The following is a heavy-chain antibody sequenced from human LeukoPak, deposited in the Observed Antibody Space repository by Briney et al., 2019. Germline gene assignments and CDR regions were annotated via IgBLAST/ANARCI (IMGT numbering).Heavy chain of an antibody. CDR1: GFTVSSYA. Sequence: GGSLRLSCAASGFTVSSYAMSWVRQAPGKGLVWVSRINTDGSSTTYADSVKGRFTISRDNAKNTLYLQMNSLRSEDTAVYYCARDITGTTNRLDSWGQGTLVTVSS. D-gene: IGHD1-20*01. V-gene: IGHV3-74*01. CDR3: ARDITGTTNRLDS. J-gene: IGHJ4*02. CDR2: INTDGSST.